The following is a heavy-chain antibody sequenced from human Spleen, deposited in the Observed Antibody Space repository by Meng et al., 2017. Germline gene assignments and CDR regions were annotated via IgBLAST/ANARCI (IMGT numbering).Heavy chain of an antibody. J-gene: IGHJ3*02. D-gene: IGHD6-13*01. CDR3: ARWGSSWYFSAFDI. CDR1: GGSFSGYY. V-gene: IGHV4-34*01. Sequence: SETLSLTCAVYGGSFSGYYWSWIRQPPGKGLEWIGEINHSGSTNYNPSLKSRVTISVDTSKNQFSLKLSSVTAADTAVYYCARWGSSWYFSAFDIWGQGTMVTVSS. CDR2: INHSGST.